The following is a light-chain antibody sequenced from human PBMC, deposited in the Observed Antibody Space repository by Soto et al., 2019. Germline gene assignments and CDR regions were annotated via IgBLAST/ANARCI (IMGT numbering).Light chain of an antibody. Sequence: QSALTQPPCVSGSPGQSGTISCTGTSSDIGSYSRVSWYQQPPGTAPKLMIYQVSNRPSGVPDRFSGSKSGNTASLTISGLQAEDEADYYCSSYSSSSTLVVFGGGTKVTVL. CDR3: SSYSSSSTLVV. J-gene: IGLJ2*01. CDR2: QVS. V-gene: IGLV2-18*02. CDR1: SSDIGSYSR.